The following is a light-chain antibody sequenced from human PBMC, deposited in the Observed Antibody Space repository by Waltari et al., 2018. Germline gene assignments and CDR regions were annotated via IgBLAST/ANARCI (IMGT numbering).Light chain of an antibody. J-gene: IGLJ2*01. CDR3: GSFISSTTGI. CDR2: DAI. CDR1: SSDVGGYKY. Sequence: QSALTQPDSVSGSPGQSITIPCTGTSSDVGGYKYVSWYQQYPGKAPKVIIYDAINRPSGVSNRFSGSKSGNSASLTISGLQAEDEADYYCGSFISSTTGIFGGGTRLTVL. V-gene: IGLV2-14*03.